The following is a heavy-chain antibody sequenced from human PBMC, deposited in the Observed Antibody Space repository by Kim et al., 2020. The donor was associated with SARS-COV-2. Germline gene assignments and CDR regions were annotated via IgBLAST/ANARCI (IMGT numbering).Heavy chain of an antibody. Sequence: GGSLRLSCAASGFTFSSYAMHWVRQAPGKGPEWVAVISYDGSNKYYADSVKGRFTISRDNSKNTLYLQMNSLRAEDTAVYYCARWGTAGGGFEYWGQGTL. V-gene: IGHV3-30*04. J-gene: IGHJ4*02. CDR1: GFTFSSYA. CDR3: ARWGTAGGGFEY. D-gene: IGHD1-1*01. CDR2: ISYDGSNK.